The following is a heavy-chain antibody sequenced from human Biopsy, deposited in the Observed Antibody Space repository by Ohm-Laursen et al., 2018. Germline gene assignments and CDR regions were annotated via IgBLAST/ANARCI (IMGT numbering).Heavy chain of an antibody. V-gene: IGHV3-23*01. CDR1: GFTFSSYA. D-gene: IGHD4-17*01. CDR2: ISGNSDII. J-gene: IGHJ4*02. Sequence: SLRLSCAASGFTFSSYAMTWFRQAPGKGLEWVSTISGNSDIIYDTDSVKGRFTISRGNSKNTLYLQMNSLRADDTAVYYCALAAAQTVTHFDYWGQGTLATVSS. CDR3: ALAAAQTVTHFDY.